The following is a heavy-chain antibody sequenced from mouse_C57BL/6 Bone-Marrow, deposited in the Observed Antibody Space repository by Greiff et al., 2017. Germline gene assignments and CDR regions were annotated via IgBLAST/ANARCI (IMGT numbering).Heavy chain of an antibody. Sequence: QVQLQQSGAELMKPGASVKLSCKATGYTFTGYWIEWVKQRPGHGLEWIGEILPGSGSTNYNEKFKGKATFTADTSSNTAYMQLSSLTTEDSAIYYCARGGYYYGSSYDWFAYWGQGTLVTVSA. J-gene: IGHJ3*01. CDR2: ILPGSGST. CDR3: ARGGYYYGSSYDWFAY. V-gene: IGHV1-9*01. D-gene: IGHD1-1*01. CDR1: GYTFTGYW.